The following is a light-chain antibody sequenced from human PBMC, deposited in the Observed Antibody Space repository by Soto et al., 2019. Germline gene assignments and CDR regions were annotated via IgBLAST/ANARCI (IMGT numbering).Light chain of an antibody. V-gene: IGLV2-8*01. CDR2: EVN. CDR3: TSYGGWDNLI. CDR1: SSDVGGYNY. J-gene: IGLJ2*01. Sequence: QSALTQPPSASGSPGQSVTISCTGTSSDVGGYNYVSWFQQHPGKAPKLIISEVNKRPSGVPDRFSGSKSGNTASLTVSGLQAEDEADYYCTSYGGWDNLIFGGGTKLAVL.